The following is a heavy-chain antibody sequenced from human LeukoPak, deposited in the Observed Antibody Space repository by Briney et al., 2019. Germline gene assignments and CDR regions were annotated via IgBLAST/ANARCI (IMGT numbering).Heavy chain of an antibody. V-gene: IGHV3-7*03. CDR3: AKDLLVVRTRYYYGSGSLDY. CDR2: IKQDGSEK. Sequence: GGSLRLSCAASGFTFSSYWMSWVRQAPGKGLEWVANIKQDGSEKYYVDSVKGRFTIPRDNSKNTLYLQMNSLRAEDTAVYYCAKDLLVVRTRYYYGSGSLDYWGQGTLVTVSS. D-gene: IGHD3-10*01. CDR1: GFTFSSYW. J-gene: IGHJ4*02.